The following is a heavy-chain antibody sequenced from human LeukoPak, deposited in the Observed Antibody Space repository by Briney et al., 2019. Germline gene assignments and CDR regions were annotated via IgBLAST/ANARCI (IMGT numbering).Heavy chain of an antibody. CDR3: AKDRLATRTFDY. CDR2: ISGSGGST. V-gene: IGHV3-23*01. J-gene: IGHJ4*02. D-gene: IGHD5-24*01. CDR1: GFTFSSYA. Sequence: PGGSLRLSCAASGFTFSSYAMSSVRQAPGKGLEWVSAISGSGGSTYYADSVKGRFTISRDNSKNTLYLQMNSLRAEDTAVYYCAKDRLATRTFDYWGQGTLVTVSS.